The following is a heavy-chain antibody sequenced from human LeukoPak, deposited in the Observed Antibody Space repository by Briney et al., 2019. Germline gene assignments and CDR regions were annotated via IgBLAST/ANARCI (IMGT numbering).Heavy chain of an antibody. CDR2: IYYSGST. CDR3: ARDRVGGGEVDH. Sequence: SETLSLTCTVSGGSISSYYWSWIRQPPGKGLEWIGYIYYSGSTNYNPSLKSRVTISVDTSKNQFSLKLSSVTAADTAVYYCARDRVGGGEVDHWGQGTLVTVSS. CDR1: GGSISSYY. J-gene: IGHJ4*02. D-gene: IGHD1-26*01. V-gene: IGHV4-59*01.